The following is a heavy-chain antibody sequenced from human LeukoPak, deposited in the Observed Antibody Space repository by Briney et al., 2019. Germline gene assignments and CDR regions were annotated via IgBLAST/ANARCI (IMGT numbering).Heavy chain of an antibody. CDR3: ARDRDSSGWWTGAFDI. D-gene: IGHD6-19*01. Sequence: ASVKVSCKASGYTFTGYYMHWVRQAPGQGLEWMGRINPSSGGTNYAQKFQGRVTMTRDTSISTAYMELSRLRSDDTAVYYCARDRDSSGWWTGAFDIWGQGTMVTVSS. V-gene: IGHV1-2*06. CDR2: INPSSGGT. CDR1: GYTFTGYY. J-gene: IGHJ3*02.